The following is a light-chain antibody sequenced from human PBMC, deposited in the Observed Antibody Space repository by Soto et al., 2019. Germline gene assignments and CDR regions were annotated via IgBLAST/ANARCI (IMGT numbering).Light chain of an antibody. V-gene: IGKV4-1*01. CDR1: QSVLHSSHNENY. CDR3: QQYYSTPYT. Sequence: DIVMTQSPDSLAVSLGERATINCKSSQSVLHSSHNENYLVWYQQKPGQPPKLLIYWASTRESGVPDRFSGSGSGTDFPLTISSLQADDVAVYYCQQYYSTPYTFGQGTKLEIK. CDR2: WAS. J-gene: IGKJ2*01.